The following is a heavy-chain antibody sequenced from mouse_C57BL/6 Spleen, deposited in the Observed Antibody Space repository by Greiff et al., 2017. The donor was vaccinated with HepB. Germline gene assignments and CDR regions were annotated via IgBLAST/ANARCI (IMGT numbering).Heavy chain of an antibody. J-gene: IGHJ3*01. V-gene: IGHV1-50*01. CDR1: GYTFTSYW. CDR2: IDPSDSYT. Sequence: QVQLQQSGAELVKPGASVKLSCKASGYTFTSYWMQWVKQRPGQGLEWIGEIDPSDSYTNYNQKFKGKATLTVDTSSSTAYMQLSSLTSEDSAVYYCARRGVPWGQGTLVTVSA. CDR3: ARRGVP.